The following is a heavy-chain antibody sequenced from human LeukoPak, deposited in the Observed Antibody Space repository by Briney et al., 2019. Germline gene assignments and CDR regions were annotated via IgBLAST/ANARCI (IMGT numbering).Heavy chain of an antibody. V-gene: IGHV1-69*01. D-gene: IGHD6-19*01. Sequence: TVKVSCNASGHTFSSYSISCVRQPPGQGLEWMGGILPIFCTANYAQKFQRSVTVTADESTRTAYMELSSVRSEETGVYYCARDIAVAGTVWFAPWGQGTLVTVSS. CDR1: GHTFSSYS. J-gene: IGHJ5*02. CDR3: ARDIAVAGTVWFAP. CDR2: ILPIFCTA.